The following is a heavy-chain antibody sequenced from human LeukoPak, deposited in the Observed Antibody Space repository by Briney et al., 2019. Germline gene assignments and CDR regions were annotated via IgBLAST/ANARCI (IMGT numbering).Heavy chain of an antibody. J-gene: IGHJ4*02. Sequence: PGGSLRLSCVASGFTFSSYGMQWVRQAPGKGLEWVAFIGFDGSKIYYADSVKDRFTISRDNSKNTVNLQMNSLRVEDTAVYYCAKDSDTYGHRRFDHWGQGTLVTVSS. CDR1: GFTFSSYG. CDR2: IGFDGSKI. D-gene: IGHD2-8*01. V-gene: IGHV3-30*02. CDR3: AKDSDTYGHRRFDH.